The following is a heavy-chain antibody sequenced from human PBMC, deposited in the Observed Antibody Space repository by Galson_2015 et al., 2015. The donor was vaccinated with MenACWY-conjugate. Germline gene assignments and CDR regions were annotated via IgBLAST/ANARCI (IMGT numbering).Heavy chain of an antibody. D-gene: IGHD2-15*01. CDR1: GFTFNNYW. Sequence: SLRLSCAASGFTFNNYWMSWVRQAPGKGLEWVANIKQDGSEKYYVDSVRGRFTISRDNAKSSLFLQMNSLRDEDTAVYYCASDLGFYSRHNDCYSPYWGQGTLVTVSS. V-gene: IGHV3-7*03. CDR3: ASDLGFYSRHNDCYSPY. CDR2: IKQDGSEK. J-gene: IGHJ4*02.